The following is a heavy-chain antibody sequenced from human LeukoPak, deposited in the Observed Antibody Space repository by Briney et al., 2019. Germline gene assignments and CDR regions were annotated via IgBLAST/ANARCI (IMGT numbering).Heavy chain of an antibody. CDR3: ARDFTPEWFDIH. CDR1: GFTLSSYG. J-gene: IGHJ4*02. CDR2: ISYDGSNK. Sequence: GGSLRLSCAASGFTLSSYGMHWVRQAPGKGLEWVAVISYDGSNKYYADSVKGRFTISRDNSKNTVYLQMNSLRADDTAVYYCARDFTPEWFDIHWGQGTLVTVS. V-gene: IGHV3-30*03. D-gene: IGHD3-3*01.